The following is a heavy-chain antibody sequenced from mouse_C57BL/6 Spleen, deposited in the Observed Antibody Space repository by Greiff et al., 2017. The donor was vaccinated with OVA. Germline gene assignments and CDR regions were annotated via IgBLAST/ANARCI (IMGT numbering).Heavy chain of an antibody. CDR2: IDPETGGT. V-gene: IGHV1-15*01. CDR3: TRTTVVPQNVDV. J-gene: IGHJ1*03. Sequence: QVQLKQSGAELVRPGASVTLSCKASGYTFTDYEMHWVKQTPVHGLEWIGAIDPETGGTAYNQKFKGKAILTADKSSSTAYMELRSLTSEDSAVYYCTRTTVVPQNVDVWGTGTTVTVSS. CDR1: GYTFTDYE. D-gene: IGHD1-1*01.